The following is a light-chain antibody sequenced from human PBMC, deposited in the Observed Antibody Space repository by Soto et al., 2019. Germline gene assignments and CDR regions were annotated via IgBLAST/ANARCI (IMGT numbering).Light chain of an antibody. CDR3: QQYGTSPIT. V-gene: IGKV3-20*01. CDR2: GAS. J-gene: IGKJ5*01. Sequence: ENVLTQSPDTLSLSPGERATLSCRASQTVSSYLTWYQQRPGQAPGLLIYGASKRATGIPDRFSGSGSGTDFTLSISRLEPEDFALYYCQQYGTSPITFGQGTRLEIK. CDR1: QTVSSY.